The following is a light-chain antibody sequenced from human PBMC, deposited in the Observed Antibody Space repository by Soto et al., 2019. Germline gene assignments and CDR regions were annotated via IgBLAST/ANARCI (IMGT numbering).Light chain of an antibody. J-gene: IGKJ1*01. CDR1: QRTVSY. Sequence: DIVLTQSPATLSLSTGERATLSCISTQRTVSYSACYQHRPRQAPRLRTYDASNRATGIPARFSGSGSGTDFTLTISSLEPEDFAFYCCQQRSIWPRTFGQGTKVDIK. V-gene: IGKV3-11*01. CDR3: QQRSIWPRT. CDR2: DAS.